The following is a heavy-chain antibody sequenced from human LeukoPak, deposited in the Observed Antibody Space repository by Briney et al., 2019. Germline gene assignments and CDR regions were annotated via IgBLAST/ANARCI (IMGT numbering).Heavy chain of an antibody. CDR2: IDSSSYI. D-gene: IGHD6-19*01. J-gene: IGHJ4*02. CDR3: ASGIAVGTAADY. Sequence: GGSLRLSCAASGFTFSSYSMNWVRQAPGKGLEWVSSIDSSSYIYYADSVKGRFTISRDNAKNSLYLQMNSLRAEDTAVYYCASGIAVGTAADYWGQGTLVTVSS. CDR1: GFTFSSYS. V-gene: IGHV3-21*01.